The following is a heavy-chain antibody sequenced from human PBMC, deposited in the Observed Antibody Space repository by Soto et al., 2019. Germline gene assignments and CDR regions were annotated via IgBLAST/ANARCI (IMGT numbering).Heavy chain of an antibody. CDR2: VNPILSMS. CDR3: ATSYGSGYRAFDF. Sequence: QVQLVQSGAEVKRPGSSVKVSCKASGDTFNFYSINWVRQAPGLGLEWMGRVNPILSMSNYAQRYHGRATXTXKXXTSTAHKKLSGLRSEETAIYYCATSYGSGYRAFDFWGQGALVTVSS. V-gene: IGHV1-69*04. D-gene: IGHD3-10*01. J-gene: IGHJ4*02. CDR1: GDTFNFYS.